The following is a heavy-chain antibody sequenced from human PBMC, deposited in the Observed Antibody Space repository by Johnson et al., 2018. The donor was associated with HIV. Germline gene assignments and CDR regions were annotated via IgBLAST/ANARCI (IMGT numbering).Heavy chain of an antibody. J-gene: IGHJ3*01. D-gene: IGHD6-19*01. CDR2: ISSSGSTI. V-gene: IGHV3-48*04. CDR3: ASLGYTSGWIVSDDGFDV. CDR1: GFTFSNAW. Sequence: VQLVESGGGVVRPGGSLRLSCAASGFTFSNAWMSWVRQAPGKGLEWVSYISSSGSTIYYTDSVKGRFPISRDNSRNTLYLQLNSLRPEDTAVYYCASLGYTSGWIVSDDGFDVWGQGTLVTVSS.